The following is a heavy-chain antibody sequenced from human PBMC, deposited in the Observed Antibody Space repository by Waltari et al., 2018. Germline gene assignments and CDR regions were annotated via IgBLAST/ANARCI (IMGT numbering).Heavy chain of an antibody. D-gene: IGHD3-3*01. CDR2: ISYDGSNK. CDR3: AKEAIDDFWSGTNWFDP. CDR1: GFTFSSYG. V-gene: IGHV3-30*18. Sequence: QVQLVESGGGVVQPGRSLRLSCAASGFTFSSYGMHWVRQAPGKGLEWVAVISYDGSNKYYADSVKGRFTISRDNSKNTLYLQMNSLRAEDTAVYYCAKEAIDDFWSGTNWFDPWGQGTLVTVSS. J-gene: IGHJ5*02.